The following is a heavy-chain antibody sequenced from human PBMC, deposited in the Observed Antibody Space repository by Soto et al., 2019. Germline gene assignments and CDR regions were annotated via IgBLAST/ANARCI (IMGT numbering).Heavy chain of an antibody. CDR3: ASEQLVRVYYYYYMDV. V-gene: IGHV1-69*02. J-gene: IGHJ6*03. CDR1: GGTFSSYT. Sequence: QVQLVQSGAEVKKPGSSVKVSCKASGGTFSSYTISWVRQAPGQGLEWMGRIIPILGIANYAQKFQGRVTITADKSTRTAYMELSSLRSEDTAVYYCASEQLVRVYYYYYMDVWGKGTTVTVSS. D-gene: IGHD6-13*01. CDR2: IIPILGIA.